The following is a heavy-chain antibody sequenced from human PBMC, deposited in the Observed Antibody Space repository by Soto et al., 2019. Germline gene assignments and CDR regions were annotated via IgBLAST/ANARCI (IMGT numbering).Heavy chain of an antibody. CDR1: GFTFSSYS. CDR3: AREDIVVVPAAMGGGYYYYGMDV. D-gene: IGHD2-2*01. J-gene: IGHJ6*02. CDR2: ISSSSSTI. V-gene: IGHV3-48*02. Sequence: GGSLRLSCAASGFTFSSYSMNWVRQAPGKGLEWVSYISSSSSTIYYADSVKGRFTISRDNAKNSLYLQMNSLRDEDTAVYYCAREDIVVVPAAMGGGYYYYGMDVWGQGTTVTVS.